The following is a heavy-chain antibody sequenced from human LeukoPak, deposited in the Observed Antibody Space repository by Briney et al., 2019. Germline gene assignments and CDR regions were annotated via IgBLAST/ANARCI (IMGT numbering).Heavy chain of an antibody. CDR2: IYYGGNT. J-gene: IGHJ4*02. V-gene: IGHV4-39*07. Sequence: SETLSLTCTVSGDSISSSSYYWGWIRQPPGKGLEWIGSIYYGGNTFYNPSLKSRVTISVVTSKNQFSLKLTSVTAADTAVYYCAREGQLVQFDYWGQGTLVTVSS. CDR1: GDSISSSSYY. D-gene: IGHD6-6*01. CDR3: AREGQLVQFDY.